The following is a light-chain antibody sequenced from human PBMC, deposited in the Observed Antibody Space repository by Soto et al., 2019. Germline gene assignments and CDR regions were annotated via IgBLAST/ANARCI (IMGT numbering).Light chain of an antibody. CDR3: QQLATWPWT. J-gene: IGKJ1*01. Sequence: EIVLTQSPATLSLSPGDRATLSCRASQSVGRYLAWYQQKPGQAPRLLIYDAFNRATGIPARFSGSGSGTDLSLTISSVEPEDFALYYCQQLATWPWTFGQGTKVEIK. CDR1: QSVGRY. V-gene: IGKV3-11*01. CDR2: DAF.